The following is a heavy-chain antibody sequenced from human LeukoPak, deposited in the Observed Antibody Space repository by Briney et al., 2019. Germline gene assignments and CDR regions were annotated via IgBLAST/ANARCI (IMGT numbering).Heavy chain of an antibody. CDR1: GYSFTNSW. CDR2: INPADSEI. J-gene: IGHJ4*02. CDR3: SRQGCTTTSCHTIDS. D-gene: IGHD2-2*02. V-gene: IGHV5-51*01. Sequence: GESLKISCKGSGYSFTNSWIGWVRQMPGKGLELMGIINPADSEIRYSPSFQGQVTISVDKSLSTAYLQWSSLKASDTAMYYCSRQGCTTTSCHTIDSWGQGTLVTVSS.